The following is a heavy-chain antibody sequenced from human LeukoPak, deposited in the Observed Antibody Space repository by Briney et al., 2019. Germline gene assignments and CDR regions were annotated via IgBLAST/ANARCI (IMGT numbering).Heavy chain of an antibody. CDR2: IYSGGST. D-gene: IGHD3-10*01. V-gene: IGHV3-66*01. J-gene: IGHJ4*02. CDR3: AREAITMVRGALDY. CDR1: GFTFSNYA. Sequence: GGSLRLSCAASGFTFSNYAMNWVRQAPGKGLEWVSVIYSGGSTYYADSVKGRFTISRDNSKNTLYLQMNSLRAEDTAVYYCAREAITMVRGALDYWGQGTLVTVSS.